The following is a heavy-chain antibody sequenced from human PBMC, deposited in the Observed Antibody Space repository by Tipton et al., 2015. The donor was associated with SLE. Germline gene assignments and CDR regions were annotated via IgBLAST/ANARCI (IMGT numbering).Heavy chain of an antibody. V-gene: IGHV4-59*01. Sequence: TLSLTCTVSGGSISSYYWSWIRQPPGKGLEWIGYIYYSGSTNYNPSLKGRVTISVDTSKNQFSLKLSSVTAADTAVYYCARVSIVVVPGYFDYWGQGTLVTVSS. CDR1: GGSISSYY. J-gene: IGHJ4*02. D-gene: IGHD2-2*01. CDR3: ARVSIVVVPGYFDY. CDR2: IYYSGST.